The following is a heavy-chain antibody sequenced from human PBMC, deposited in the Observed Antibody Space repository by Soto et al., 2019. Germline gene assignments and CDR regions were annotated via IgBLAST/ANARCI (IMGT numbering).Heavy chain of an antibody. CDR3: ARVVVSSWYTNNWFDP. CDR2: TYYRSKWYN. CDR1: GDSVSSNSAA. Sequence: PSQTLSLTCAISGDSVSSNSAAWNWIRQSPSRGLEWLGRTYYRSKWYNDYAVSVKSRITINPDTSKNQFSLQLNSVTPEDTAVYYCARVVVSSWYTNNWFDPWGQGTLVTVSS. J-gene: IGHJ5*02. V-gene: IGHV6-1*01. D-gene: IGHD6-13*01.